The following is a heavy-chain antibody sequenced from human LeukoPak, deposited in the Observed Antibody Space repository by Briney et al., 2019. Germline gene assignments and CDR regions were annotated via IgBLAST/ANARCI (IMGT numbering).Heavy chain of an antibody. CDR3: AREQAYYCDY. CDR1: CGSISCCY. Sequence: SETLSPTSTASCGSISCCYWCLLRQPPGKGLEWAGNIHYSGSTNYKPSLKGRFTISEDTSKNRFSLKRSSVTAADTAVYYCAREQAYYCDYWGQGTLVTVSS. CDR2: IHYSGST. V-gene: IGHV4-59*01. J-gene: IGHJ4*02.